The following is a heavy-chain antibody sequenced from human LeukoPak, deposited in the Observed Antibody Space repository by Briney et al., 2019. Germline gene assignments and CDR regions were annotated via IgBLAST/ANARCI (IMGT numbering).Heavy chain of an antibody. D-gene: IGHD2-2*01. J-gene: IGHJ4*01. Sequence: GGSLRLSCAASGFSVSNNSLTWVRQAPGKGLEWVSVIYDSGRTFYADSVKGRFTISRDNSKNTLYLQMNSLRAEDTAVYYCARGPPRKIVPIYWGPGNLCTVSS. CDR2: IYDSGRT. CDR3: ARGPPRKIVPIY. CDR1: GFSVSNNS. V-gene: IGHV3-53*01.